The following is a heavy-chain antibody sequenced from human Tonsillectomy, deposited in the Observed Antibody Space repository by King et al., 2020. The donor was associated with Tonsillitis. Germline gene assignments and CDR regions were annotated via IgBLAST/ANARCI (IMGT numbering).Heavy chain of an antibody. J-gene: IGHJ2*01. D-gene: IGHD3-16*01. CDR3: ARQGELPPHYGYFDL. CDR2: ISSSSSYI. V-gene: IGHV3-21*01. Sequence: VQLVESGGGLVKPGGSLRLSCAASGFTFSSYSMNWVRQAPGKGLEWVSSISSSSSYIYYAESVKGRFTISRDNAKNSLYLQMNSLRAEDTAVYYCARQGELPPHYGYFDLWGRGTLVTVSS. CDR1: GFTFSSYS.